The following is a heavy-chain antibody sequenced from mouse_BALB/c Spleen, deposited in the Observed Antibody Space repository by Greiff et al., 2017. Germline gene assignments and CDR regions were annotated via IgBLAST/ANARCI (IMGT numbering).Heavy chain of an antibody. CDR2: IRNKANGYTT. J-gene: IGHJ2*01. Sequence: VQLVESGGGLVQPGGSLRLSCATSGFTFTDYYMSWVRQPPGKALEWLGFIRNKANGYTTEYSASVKGRFTISRDNSQSILYLQMNTLRAEDSATYYCARDDGYLYYFDYWGQGTTLTVSS. V-gene: IGHV7-3*02. CDR1: GFTFTDYY. CDR3: ARDDGYLYYFDY. D-gene: IGHD2-3*01.